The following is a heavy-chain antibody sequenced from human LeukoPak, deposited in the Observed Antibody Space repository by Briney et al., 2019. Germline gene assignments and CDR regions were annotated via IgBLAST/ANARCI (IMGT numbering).Heavy chain of an antibody. V-gene: IGHV3-11*04. D-gene: IGHD6-19*01. CDR3: AKDRSIAVAGMIDY. Sequence: GGSLRLSCTASGFTFSDYYMGWIRQAPGKGLEWVSYITNNGRKVYYADSVKGRFTISRDNSKNTLYLQMNSLRAEDTAVYYCAKDRSIAVAGMIDYWGQGTLVTVSS. CDR2: ITNNGRKV. CDR1: GFTFSDYY. J-gene: IGHJ4*02.